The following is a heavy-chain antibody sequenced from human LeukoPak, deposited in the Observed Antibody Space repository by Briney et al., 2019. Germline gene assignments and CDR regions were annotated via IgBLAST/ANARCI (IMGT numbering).Heavy chain of an antibody. Sequence: SETLSLTCTVSGGSITSGSYYWGWIRQPPGKGLEWIGSIYYSGSTNYNPSLKSRVTVSVDTSKNQFSLKLSSVTAADTAVYYCASLYCSSTSCYLFHWGQGTLVTVSS. J-gene: IGHJ4*02. V-gene: IGHV4-39*01. CDR1: GGSITSGSYY. CDR3: ASLYCSSTSCYLFH. D-gene: IGHD2-2*01. CDR2: IYYSGST.